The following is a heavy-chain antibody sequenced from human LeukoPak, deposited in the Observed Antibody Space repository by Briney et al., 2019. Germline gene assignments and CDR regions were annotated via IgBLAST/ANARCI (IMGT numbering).Heavy chain of an antibody. V-gene: IGHV1-2*02. Sequence: AASVKVSCKASGYTFTGSGWYLYWLRQAPGQGLECVGWIHPNNGATLYAQKFQGRVAMTTDTSISTAYMELGRLRPDDTAMYYCARDGPAQMVDFDYWGQGTLVTVSS. CDR3: ARDGPAQMVDFDY. J-gene: IGHJ4*02. D-gene: IGHD3-10*01. CDR1: GYTFTGSGWY. CDR2: IHPNNGAT.